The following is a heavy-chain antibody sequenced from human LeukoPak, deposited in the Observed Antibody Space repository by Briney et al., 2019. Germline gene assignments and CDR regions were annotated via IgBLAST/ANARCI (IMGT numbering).Heavy chain of an antibody. J-gene: IGHJ6*03. CDR1: GYSISSGYY. CDR3: ARRVSIAARLLYYYYYMDV. CDR2: ICHSGST. D-gene: IGHD6-6*01. Sequence: PSETLSLTCAVSGYSISSGYYWGWIRQPPGKGLEWIGSICHSGSTYYNPSLKSRVTISVDTSKNQFSLKLSSVTAADTAVYYCARRVSIAARLLYYYYYMDVWGKGTTVTVSS. V-gene: IGHV4-38-2*01.